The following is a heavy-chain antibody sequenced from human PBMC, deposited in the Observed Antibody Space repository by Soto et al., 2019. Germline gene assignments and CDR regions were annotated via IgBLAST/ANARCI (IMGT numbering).Heavy chain of an antibody. CDR3: ARHRYSYGSYYFDY. CDR2: IYYSGST. V-gene: IGHV4-59*08. Sequence: SETLSLPYTVSAGSLNHYWWLLIRQPPGKGLEWIGYIYYSGSTNYNPSLKSRVTISVDTSKDQFSLKLSSVTAADTAVYYCARHRYSYGSYYFDYWGQGTLVT. D-gene: IGHD5-18*01. J-gene: IGHJ4*02. CDR1: AGSLNHYW.